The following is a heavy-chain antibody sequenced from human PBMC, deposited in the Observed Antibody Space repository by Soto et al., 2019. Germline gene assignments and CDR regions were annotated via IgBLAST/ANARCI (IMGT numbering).Heavy chain of an antibody. V-gene: IGHV2-5*02. CDR2: IYWDDDK. CDR1: GFSLSTSGVG. D-gene: IGHD5-12*01. J-gene: IGHJ4*02. CDR3: AHVSGGYADFDY. Sequence: QITLKESGPTLVKPTQTLTLTCTFSGFSLSTSGVGVGWIRQPPGKALEWLALIYWDDDKRYSPSLKSRLTTXKXXSTTQVVHTMTNIDPVDTATYYWAHVSGGYADFDYWGQGTLVTVSS.